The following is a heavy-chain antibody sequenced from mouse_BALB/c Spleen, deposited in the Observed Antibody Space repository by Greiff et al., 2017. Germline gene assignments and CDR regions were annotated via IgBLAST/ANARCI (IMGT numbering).Heavy chain of an antibody. V-gene: IGHV14-1*02. CDR1: GFNIKDYY. CDR3: AITTVVADY. J-gene: IGHJ2*01. CDR2: IDPENGNT. D-gene: IGHD1-1*01. Sequence: EVQLQQSGAELVRPGALVKLSCKASGFNIKDYYMHWVKQRPEQGLEWIGWIDPENGNTIYDPKFQGKASITADTSSNTAYLQLSSLTSEDTAFYYCAITTVVADYWGQGTTLTVSS.